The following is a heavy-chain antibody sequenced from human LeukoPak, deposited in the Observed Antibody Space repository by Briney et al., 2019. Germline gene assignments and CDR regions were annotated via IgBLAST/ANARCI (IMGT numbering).Heavy chain of an antibody. D-gene: IGHD3-9*01. V-gene: IGHV3-23*01. J-gene: IGHJ3*02. CDR3: AKEWRYFDWLEDGPDAFDI. CDR2: ISGSGGST. Sequence: GGSLRLSCAASGFTFSSYGMSWVRQAPGKGLEWVSAISGSGGSTYYADSVKGRFTISRDNSKNTLYLQTNSLRAEDTAVYYCAKEWRYFDWLEDGPDAFDIWGQGTMVTVSS. CDR1: GFTFSSYG.